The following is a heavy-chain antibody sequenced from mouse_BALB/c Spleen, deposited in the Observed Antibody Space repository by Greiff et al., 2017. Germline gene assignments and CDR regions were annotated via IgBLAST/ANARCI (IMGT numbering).Heavy chain of an antibody. J-gene: IGHJ4*01. CDR2: IWTGGGT. CDR1: GFSLTSYD. Sequence: QVQLQQSGPGLVAPSQSLSITCTVSGFSLTSYDISWIRQPPGKGLEWLGVIWTGGGTNYNSAFMSRLSISKDNSKSQVFLKMNSLQTDDTAIYYCVGGNYAMDYWGQGTSVTVSS. V-gene: IGHV2-9-2*01. CDR3: VGGNYAMDY.